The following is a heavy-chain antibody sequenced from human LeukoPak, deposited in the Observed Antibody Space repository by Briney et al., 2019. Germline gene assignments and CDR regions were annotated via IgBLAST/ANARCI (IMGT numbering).Heavy chain of an antibody. CDR1: GFTFSDFY. V-gene: IGHV3-11*05. CDR3: ARDLIHRSGEANY. J-gene: IGHJ4*02. D-gene: IGHD3-22*01. Sequence: PGGSLRLSCATSGFTFSDFYMSWIRQAPGKGLEWISYISRSGSSTNYADSVKGRFTISRDNAKNSLYLQMNSLRAEDTAVYYCARDLIHRSGEANYWGRGSLVAVSS. CDR2: ISRSGSST.